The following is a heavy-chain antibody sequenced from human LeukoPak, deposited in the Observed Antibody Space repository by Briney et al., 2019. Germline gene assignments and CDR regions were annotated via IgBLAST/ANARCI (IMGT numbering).Heavy chain of an antibody. CDR3: TRDYYCNSSGYRSRPY. D-gene: IGHD3-22*01. J-gene: IGHJ4*02. CDR1: GSTFGGYA. CDR2: IRSKDYSGTT. V-gene: IGHV3-49*04. Sequence: PGGSLRLSCTASGSTFGGYAMSWVRQAPGKGLEWVGFIRSKDYSGTTEYAASVKGRFTISRDDSKSIAYLQMNSLKTEDTAVYSCTRDYYCNSSGYRSRPYWGQGTLVTVSS.